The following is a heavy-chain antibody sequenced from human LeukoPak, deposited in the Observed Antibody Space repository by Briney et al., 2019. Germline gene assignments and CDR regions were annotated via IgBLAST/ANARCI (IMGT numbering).Heavy chain of an antibody. Sequence: SETLSLTCTVSGGSISSYYWSWIRQPPGKGLEWIGYIYHSGTSNYNPSLKSRVTISLDTSKKQFSLKLSSVTAADTAVYYCAREGAAAEFDHWGQGTLATVSS. V-gene: IGHV4-59*01. CDR3: AREGAAAEFDH. J-gene: IGHJ4*02. CDR2: IYHSGTS. D-gene: IGHD6-13*01. CDR1: GGSISSYY.